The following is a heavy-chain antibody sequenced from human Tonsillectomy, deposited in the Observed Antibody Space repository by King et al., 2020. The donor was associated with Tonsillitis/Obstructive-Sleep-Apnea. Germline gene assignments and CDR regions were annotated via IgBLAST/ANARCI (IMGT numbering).Heavy chain of an antibody. J-gene: IGHJ3*02. D-gene: IGHD6-19*01. CDR1: GYSISSSNW. V-gene: IGHV4-28*01. Sequence: VQLQESGPGLVKPSDTLSLTCAVSGYSISSSNWWGWIRPPPGKGLEWIGYLHYSGSTYYNPSLKSRVTMSVDTSKNQFSLKLSSVTAVDTAVYYCARTKGLAVADGAFDIWGQGTMVTVSS. CDR3: ARTKGLAVADGAFDI. CDR2: LHYSGST.